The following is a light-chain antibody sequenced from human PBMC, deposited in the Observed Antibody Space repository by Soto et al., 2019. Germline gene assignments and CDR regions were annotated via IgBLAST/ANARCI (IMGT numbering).Light chain of an antibody. CDR2: DAS. CDR3: QQRSNWPYLT. J-gene: IGKJ4*01. Sequence: EIVLTQSPATLSLSPGERATLSCRASQSVGSYLVWYQQKPGQAPRLLIYDASNRATGIPARFSGSGSGTDFTLTISSLEPEDFAVYYCQQRSNWPYLTFGGGTKVEIK. V-gene: IGKV3-11*01. CDR1: QSVGSY.